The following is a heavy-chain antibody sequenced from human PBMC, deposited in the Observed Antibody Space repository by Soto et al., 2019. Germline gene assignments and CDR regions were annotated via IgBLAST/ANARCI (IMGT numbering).Heavy chain of an antibody. V-gene: IGHV4-31*03. D-gene: IGHD3-3*01. CDR2: IFYTGTT. Sequence: QVQLQESGPGLVKPSQTLSLTCTVSGGSVSSGPYYWTWIRQHPGKGLECIGNIFYTGTTNYNPSLKSRLSISVDTSKNQFSLKLTSLTAADTAIYYCARDRVRLDERSYGMDAWGQGTTVTVSS. CDR1: GGSVSSGPYY. J-gene: IGHJ6*02. CDR3: ARDRVRLDERSYGMDA.